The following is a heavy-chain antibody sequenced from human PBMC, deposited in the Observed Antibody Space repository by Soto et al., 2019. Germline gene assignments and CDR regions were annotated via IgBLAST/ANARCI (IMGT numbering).Heavy chain of an antibody. D-gene: IGHD3-3*01. V-gene: IGHV3-23*01. CDR1: GFTFSSYA. Sequence: GGSLRLSCAASGFTFSSYAMSWVRQAPGKGLEWVSAISGSGGSTYYADSVKGRFTSSRDNSKNTLYLQMNSLRAEDTAVYYCAKESIFGVVHYYYYGMDVWGQGTTVTVSS. CDR2: ISGSGGST. CDR3: AKESIFGVVHYYYYGMDV. J-gene: IGHJ6*02.